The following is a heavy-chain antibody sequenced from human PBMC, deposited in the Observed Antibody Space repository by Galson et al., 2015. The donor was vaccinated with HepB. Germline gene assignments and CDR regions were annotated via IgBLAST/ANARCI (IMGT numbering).Heavy chain of an antibody. J-gene: IGHJ3*02. V-gene: IGHV3-23*01. CDR3: AKRFLEWFDAFDI. D-gene: IGHD3-3*01. CDR2: ISGSGGST. CDR1: GFTFSSYA. Sequence: SLRLSCAASGFTFSSYAMSWVRQAPGKGLEWVSAISGSGGSTYYADSVKGRFTISRDNSKNTLYLQMNSLRAEDTAVYYCAKRFLEWFDAFDIWGQGTMVTVSS.